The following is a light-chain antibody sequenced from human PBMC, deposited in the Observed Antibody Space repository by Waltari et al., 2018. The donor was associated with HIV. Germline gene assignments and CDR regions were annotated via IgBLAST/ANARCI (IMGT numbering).Light chain of an antibody. CDR3: VLYMGSGSCM. V-gene: IGLV8-61*01. Sequence: QTVVTQEPSFSVSPGGTVPPTCGLSSGSVSTSYYPSWYQQTPGQAPRTLIYSTNTRSSGVPDRFSGSILGNKAALTITGAQADDESDYYCVLYMGSGSCMFGGGTKLTVL. J-gene: IGLJ3*02. CDR1: SGSVSTSYY. CDR2: STN.